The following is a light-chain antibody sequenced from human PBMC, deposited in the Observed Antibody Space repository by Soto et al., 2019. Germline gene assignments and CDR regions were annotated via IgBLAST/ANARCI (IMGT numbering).Light chain of an antibody. V-gene: IGKV3-20*01. CDR2: EAS. CDR1: QSVTNSY. Sequence: EIVLTQSPGTLSLSPGERATLSCRASQSVTNSYLAWYQQKPGQAPRVLIYEASSRATGIPDRFSGSGSGTDFTLAISRLEPEDFAVYCCQQYGSSTWTFGQGTNVEIK. CDR3: QQYGSSTWT. J-gene: IGKJ1*01.